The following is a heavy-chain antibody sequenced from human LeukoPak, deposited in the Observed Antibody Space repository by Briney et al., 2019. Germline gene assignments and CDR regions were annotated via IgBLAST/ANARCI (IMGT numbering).Heavy chain of an antibody. CDR3: ARDRYQLLYSPYYYYMDV. CDR2: IYYSGST. Sequence: SETLSLTCTVSGGSISSYYWSWIRQPPGKGLEWIGYIYYSGSTNYNPSLKSRVTISVDTSKNQFSLKLSSVTAADTAVYYCARDRYQLLYSPYYYYMDVWGKGTTVTVSS. D-gene: IGHD2-2*02. V-gene: IGHV4-59*01. J-gene: IGHJ6*03. CDR1: GGSISSYY.